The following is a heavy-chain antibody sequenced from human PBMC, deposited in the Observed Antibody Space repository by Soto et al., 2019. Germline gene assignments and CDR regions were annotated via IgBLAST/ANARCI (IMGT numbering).Heavy chain of an antibody. CDR2: IFHSGSI. CDR1: GGSISSGDHY. J-gene: IGHJ4*02. CDR3: AARHFWSGPWTARRLDY. D-gene: IGHD3-3*02. Sequence: SETLSLTCTVSGGSISSGDHYWNWIRQLPGKDLEWIGYIFHSGSIYKNPSLKSRVTMSVDKSKNHFSLKLTSVTAADTAVYYCAARHFWSGPWTARRLDYWGQGTLVTVSS. V-gene: IGHV4-31*09.